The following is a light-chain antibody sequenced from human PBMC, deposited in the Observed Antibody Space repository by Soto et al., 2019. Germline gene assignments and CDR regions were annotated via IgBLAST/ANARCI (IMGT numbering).Light chain of an antibody. J-gene: IGKJ3*01. CDR1: QSVSSY. V-gene: IGKV3-11*01. CDR2: DAS. Sequence: EIVLTQSPATLSLSPGERATLSCRASQSVSSYLAWYQQKPGQAPRLLIYDASNRATGIPARFSGSGSGTDFTLTISSLEPEDSAVYYCQQRTNWPEFTFGPGTKVDIK. CDR3: QQRTNWPEFT.